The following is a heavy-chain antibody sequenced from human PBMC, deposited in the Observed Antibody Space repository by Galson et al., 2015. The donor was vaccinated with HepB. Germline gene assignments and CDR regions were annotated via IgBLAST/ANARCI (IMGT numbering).Heavy chain of an antibody. CDR2: INQDGSEK. Sequence: SLRLSCAASGFTFSSYWMTWVRQAPGKGLEWVANINQDGSEKYYVDSVKGRFTISRDNTMNSLYLQMNSLRAEDTAVYYCARTRPVAVNTAYYFDYWSQGTLVTVSS. CDR3: ARTRPVAVNTAYYFDY. D-gene: IGHD2-15*01. V-gene: IGHV3-7*03. CDR1: GFTFSSYW. J-gene: IGHJ4*02.